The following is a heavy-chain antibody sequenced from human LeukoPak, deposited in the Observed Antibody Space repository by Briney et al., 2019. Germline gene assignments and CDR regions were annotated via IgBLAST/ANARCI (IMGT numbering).Heavy chain of an antibody. CDR3: ARDLPSSDAFDI. J-gene: IGHJ3*02. Sequence: GGSLRLSCAASGFTFTSYSMNWVRQAPGKGLEWVSSISSSIYIYYADSVKGRFTISRDNAKNSLYLQMNSLRAEDTAVYYCARDLPSSDAFDIWGQGTMVTVSS. CDR1: GFTFTSYS. V-gene: IGHV3-21*01. D-gene: IGHD6-13*01. CDR2: ISSSIYI.